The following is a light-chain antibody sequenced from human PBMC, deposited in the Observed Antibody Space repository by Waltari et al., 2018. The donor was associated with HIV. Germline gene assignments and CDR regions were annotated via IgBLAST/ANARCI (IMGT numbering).Light chain of an antibody. CDR3: CSSVGWSTILYV. CDR2: EVS. Sequence: QSALTQPASVSGSPGQSITISCPGTSSDVGSYNLVSWYQQHPGKAPKLMICEVSKRPSGVSSRFSGSKSGNTASLTSPWLQAEDEADYYCCSSVGWSTILYVFGTGTKVTVL. CDR1: SSDVGSYNL. V-gene: IGLV2-23*02. J-gene: IGLJ1*01.